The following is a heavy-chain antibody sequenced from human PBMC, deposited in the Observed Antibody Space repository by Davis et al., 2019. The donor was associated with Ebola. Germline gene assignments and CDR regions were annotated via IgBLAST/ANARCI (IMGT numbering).Heavy chain of an antibody. D-gene: IGHD1-26*01. CDR2: ISSNGGST. CDR3: AKDLGALGSI. V-gene: IGHV3-64*02. Sequence: PGGSLRLSCAASGFTFRDYAMHWVRQAPGKGLEYVSVISSNGGSTYYADSVKGRFTISRDNSKNTLYLQMNSLRPEDTTVYYCAKDLGALGSIWGQGTLVTVSS. CDR1: GFTFRDYA. J-gene: IGHJ4*02.